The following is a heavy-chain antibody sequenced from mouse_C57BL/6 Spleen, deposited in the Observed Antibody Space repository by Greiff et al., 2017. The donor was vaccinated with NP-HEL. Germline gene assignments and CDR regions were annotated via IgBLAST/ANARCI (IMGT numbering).Heavy chain of an antibody. V-gene: IGHV1-80*01. CDR3: ASLNWDYFDY. Sequence: QVQLKESGAELVKPGASVKISCKASGYAFSSYWINWVKQRPGKGLEWIGQIYPGDGDTNYNGKFKGKATLTADKSSSTAYMQLSSLTSEDSAVYFCASLNWDYFDYWGQGTTLTVSS. J-gene: IGHJ2*01. D-gene: IGHD4-1*01. CDR1: GYAFSSYW. CDR2: IYPGDGDT.